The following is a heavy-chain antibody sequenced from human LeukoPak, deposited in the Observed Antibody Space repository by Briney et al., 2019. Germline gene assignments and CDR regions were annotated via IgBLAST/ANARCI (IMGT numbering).Heavy chain of an antibody. D-gene: IGHD6-6*01. V-gene: IGHV4-30-2*01. CDR2: IYHSGST. Sequence: PSQTLSLTCTVSGVSISSGGYYWSWIRQPPGKGLEWIGYIYHSGSTYYNPSLKSRVTISIDRSKNQFSLKLSSVTAADTAVYYCAREQYSSSSSGFQHWGQGTLVTVSS. CDR3: AREQYSSSSSGFQH. J-gene: IGHJ1*01. CDR1: GVSISSGGYY.